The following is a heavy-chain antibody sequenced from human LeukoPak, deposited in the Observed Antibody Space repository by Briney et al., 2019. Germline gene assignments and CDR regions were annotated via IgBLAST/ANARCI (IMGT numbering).Heavy chain of an antibody. Sequence: GGSLRLSCAASGLTFSSYAMSWVRQAPGKGLEWVAFIPSDGSDNYYANSVKGRFTISRDNSKNTLYLQMNSLRSEDTAVYYCAKGLGDYDDFRLGYWGQGTLVTVSS. V-gene: IGHV3-30*02. D-gene: IGHD4-17*01. CDR2: IPSDGSDN. CDR1: GLTFSSYA. CDR3: AKGLGDYDDFRLGY. J-gene: IGHJ4*02.